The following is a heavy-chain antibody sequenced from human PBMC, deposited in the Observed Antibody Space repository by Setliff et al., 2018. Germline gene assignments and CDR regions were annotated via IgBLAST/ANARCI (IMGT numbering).Heavy chain of an antibody. V-gene: IGHV3-48*04. D-gene: IGHD2-2*01. J-gene: IGHJ4*02. CDR1: GFNFNRYA. CDR2: ISATSANI. Sequence: GGSLRLSCAASGFNFNRYAMNWVRQTPGKGLEWVSYISATSANIQYADSVRGRFTISRDNAENSLYLQMNSLRAEDTAVYYCARSETCHSTHCSPYDYWGQGTPVTVSS. CDR3: ARSETCHSTHCSPYDY.